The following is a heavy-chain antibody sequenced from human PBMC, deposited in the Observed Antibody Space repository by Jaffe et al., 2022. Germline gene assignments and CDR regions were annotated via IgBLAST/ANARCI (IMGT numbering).Heavy chain of an antibody. V-gene: IGHV3-23*01. D-gene: IGHD2-2*01. CDR1: GFTFSSYA. CDR3: AKGNDIVVVPAARYYYYYMDV. CDR2: ISGSGGST. Sequence: EVQLLESGGGLVQPGGSLRLSCAASGFTFSSYAMSWVRQAPGKGLEWVSAISGSGGSTYYADSVKGRFTISRDNSKNTLYLQMNSLRAEDTAVYYCAKGNDIVVVPAARYYYYYMDVWGKGTTVTVSS. J-gene: IGHJ6*03.